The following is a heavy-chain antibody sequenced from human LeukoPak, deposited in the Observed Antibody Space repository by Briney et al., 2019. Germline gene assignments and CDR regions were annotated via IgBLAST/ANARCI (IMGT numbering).Heavy chain of an antibody. Sequence: PSESLSLTCTVSGYFISSGYDWAGIRQPPGKGLEWIGSIYHSGSTYYNPSLKSRVTISVDTSKNQFSLKLSSVTAADTAVYYYERVRDQGRDFWSALGGYYFDYWGQGTLVTVSS. CDR3: ERVRDQGRDFWSALGGYYFDY. CDR2: IYHSGST. CDR1: GYFISSGYD. D-gene: IGHD3-3*01. J-gene: IGHJ4*02. V-gene: IGHV4-38-2*02.